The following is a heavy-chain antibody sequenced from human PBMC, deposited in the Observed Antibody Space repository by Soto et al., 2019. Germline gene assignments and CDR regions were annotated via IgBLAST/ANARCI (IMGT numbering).Heavy chain of an antibody. CDR2: IYWDDSK. J-gene: IGHJ4*02. CDR1: GFSLTTDRVG. V-gene: IGHV2-5*02. CDR3: AHAYGGRSLY. D-gene: IGHD1-26*01. Sequence: QITLKESGPTLVKPTQTLTLTCTFSGFSLTTDRVGVGWIRQPPGEALEWLAVIYWDDSKTYRPSLESRLTTTKDTSKHQVALTTTNMDSLDTATYYCAHAYGGRSLYWGQGTLVTVSS.